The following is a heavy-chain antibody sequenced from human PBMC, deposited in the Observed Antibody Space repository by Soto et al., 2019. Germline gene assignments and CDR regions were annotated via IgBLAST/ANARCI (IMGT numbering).Heavy chain of an antibody. J-gene: IGHJ6*02. CDR2: ISYNGRSE. Sequence: QVQLVESGGGMIQPGKSLRLSCVASGFTFSNFGMHWVRQAPGKGLEWVAGISYNGRSESYVDSVRGRFTLPRDNSKNTLSLQMISLRPEDTGVYYCAKDLDVVMVLSATCGLDVWGQGTTVTVSS. CDR3: AKDLDVVMVLSATCGLDV. CDR1: GFTFSNFG. V-gene: IGHV3-30*18. D-gene: IGHD2-15*01.